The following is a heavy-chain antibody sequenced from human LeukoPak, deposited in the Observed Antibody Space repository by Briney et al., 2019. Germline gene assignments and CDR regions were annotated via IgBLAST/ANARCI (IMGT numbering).Heavy chain of an antibody. D-gene: IGHD3-3*01. CDR2: INHNSGGT. CDR1: GYTFTDYY. Sequence: ASVKVSFKASGYTFTDYYMHWVRQAPGQGLDWMGRINHNSGGTNYAQKFQGRVNMTRDTSISTAYMELSRLRSDDTAVYYCARGGYDFVNYYYDMDVWGQGTTVTVS. J-gene: IGHJ6*02. V-gene: IGHV1-2*06. CDR3: ARGGYDFVNYYYDMDV.